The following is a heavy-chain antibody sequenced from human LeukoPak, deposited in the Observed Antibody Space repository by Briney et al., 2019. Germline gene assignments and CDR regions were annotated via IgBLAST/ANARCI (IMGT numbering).Heavy chain of an antibody. D-gene: IGHD5-18*01. J-gene: IGHJ4*02. CDR1: GFTFSSYS. CDR3: ARVGAVYSYGYDY. Sequence: PGGSLGLPCAASGFTFSSYSMNWVRQAPGKGLEWVSSISSSSSYIYYADSVKGRFTISRDNAKNSLYLQMNSLRAEDTAVYYCARVGAVYSYGYDYWGQGTLVTVSS. CDR2: ISSSSSYI. V-gene: IGHV3-21*01.